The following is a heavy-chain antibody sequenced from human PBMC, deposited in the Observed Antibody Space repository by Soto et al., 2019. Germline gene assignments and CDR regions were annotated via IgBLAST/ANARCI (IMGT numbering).Heavy chain of an antibody. CDR2: ISAYNGNT. CDR3: ARERDLSGWYGDAFDI. Sequence: QVQLVQSGAEVKKPGASVKVSCKASGYTFTSYGISWVRQAPGQGLEWMGWISAYNGNTNYAQKLQGSVTMTTDTSPSAAYMELRRLRSVATAVYICARERDLSGWYGDAFDIWGQGTMVTVSS. V-gene: IGHV1-18*01. CDR1: GYTFTSYG. D-gene: IGHD6-19*01. J-gene: IGHJ3*02.